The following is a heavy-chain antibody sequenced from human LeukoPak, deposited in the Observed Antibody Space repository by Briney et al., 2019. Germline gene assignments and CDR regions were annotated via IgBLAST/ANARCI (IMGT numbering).Heavy chain of an antibody. J-gene: IGHJ4*02. CDR3: ARGDFWSGYPTY. CDR2: IYSGGST. CDR1: GFTVSSNY. D-gene: IGHD3-3*01. V-gene: IGHV3-53*01. Sequence: GGSLRLSCAASGFTVSSNYMSWVRQAPGKGLEWVSVIYSGGSTYYADSVKGRFTISRDNSKNTLYLHMNSLRAEDTAVDYCARGDFWSGYPTYWGQGTLVTVSS.